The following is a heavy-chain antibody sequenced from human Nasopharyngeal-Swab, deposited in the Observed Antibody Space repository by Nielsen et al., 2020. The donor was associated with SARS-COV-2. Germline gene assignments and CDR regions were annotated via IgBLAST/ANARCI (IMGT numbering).Heavy chain of an antibody. J-gene: IGHJ4*02. Sequence: SKPLSLTCTVSGGSISSSSYYWGWIRQPPGKGLEWIGSIYYSGSTYYNPSLKSRVTISVDTSKNQFSLKLSSVTAADTAVYYCARGGYSYGFDYWGQGTLVTVSS. CDR2: IYYSGST. CDR1: GGSISSSSYY. CDR3: ARGGYSYGFDY. V-gene: IGHV4-39*01. D-gene: IGHD5-18*01.